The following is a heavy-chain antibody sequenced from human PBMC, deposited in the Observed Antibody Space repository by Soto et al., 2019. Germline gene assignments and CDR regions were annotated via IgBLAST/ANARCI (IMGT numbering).Heavy chain of an antibody. CDR2: ISWNSGSI. D-gene: IGHD6-19*01. CDR3: AKDQWLSY. J-gene: IGHJ4*02. CDR1: GFTFDDYA. Sequence: EVQLVESGGGLVQPGRSLRLSCAASGFTFDDYAMHWVRQAPGKGLEWVSGISWNSGSIGYADSVKGRFTISRDNAKNSLYLQMNSLRAEDTALYYCAKDQWLSYWGQGTLVTVSS. V-gene: IGHV3-9*01.